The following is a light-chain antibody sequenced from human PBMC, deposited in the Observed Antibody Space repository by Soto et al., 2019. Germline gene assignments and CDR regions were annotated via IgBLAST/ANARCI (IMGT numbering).Light chain of an antibody. V-gene: IGKV3-20*01. CDR1: QSVSSIY. CDR2: GAS. CDR3: QQYGSSSWT. J-gene: IGKJ1*01. Sequence: EIVLTQSPGTLSLSPGERATLSCRASQSVSSIYLAWYQHKPGQAPRILIYGASSRATGNPDRFSGSGSGTDYTRTISRLEPEDCAVYYCQQYGSSSWTFGRGTTVEIK.